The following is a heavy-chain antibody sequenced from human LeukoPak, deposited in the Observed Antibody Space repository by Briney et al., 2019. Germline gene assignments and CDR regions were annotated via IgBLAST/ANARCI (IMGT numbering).Heavy chain of an antibody. V-gene: IGHV4-34*01. CDR3: ARGSDCSSTSCEVTMVRGVITFFDY. CDR1: GGSFSGYY. J-gene: IGHJ4*02. D-gene: IGHD3-10*01. CDR2: INHSGST. Sequence: SETLSLTCAVYGGSFSGYYWSWIRQPPGQGLEWIGEINHSGSTNYNPSLKSRVTISVDTSKNQFSLKLSSVTAADTAVYYCARGSDCSSTSCEVTMVRGVITFFDYWGQGTLVTVSS.